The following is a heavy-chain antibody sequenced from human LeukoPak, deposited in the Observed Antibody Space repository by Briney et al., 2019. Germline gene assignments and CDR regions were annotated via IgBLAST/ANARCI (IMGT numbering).Heavy chain of an antibody. J-gene: IGHJ4*02. CDR1: GFTFSSYA. Sequence: PGGSLRLSCAASGFTFSSYAMSWVRQAPGKGLEWVSAISGSGDTTYYADSVQGRFTISRDNSKNTLYLQMNTLRAEDTAVYYCAKDRAGYNPWYFDYWGQGTLVTVSS. CDR3: AKDRAGYNPWYFDY. CDR2: ISGSGDTT. V-gene: IGHV3-23*01. D-gene: IGHD5-24*01.